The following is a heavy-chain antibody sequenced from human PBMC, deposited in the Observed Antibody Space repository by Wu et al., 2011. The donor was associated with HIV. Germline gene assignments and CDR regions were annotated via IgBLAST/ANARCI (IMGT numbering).Heavy chain of an antibody. CDR2: ITPVFETT. V-gene: IGHV1-69*12. Sequence: QVHLVQSGAEVKRPGSSVKVSCQASRDTFNRYLISWVRQGPGQGLEWMGGITPVFETTNYAQKFQGRVTISADESTSTAYLEINRLTSEDTATYFCAREDERQWLSQWGQGTLVIVSS. J-gene: IGHJ4*02. CDR1: RDTFNRYL. CDR3: AREDERQWLSQ. D-gene: IGHD6-19*01.